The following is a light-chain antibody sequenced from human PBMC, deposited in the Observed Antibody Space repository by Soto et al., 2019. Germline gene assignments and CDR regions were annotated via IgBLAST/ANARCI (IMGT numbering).Light chain of an antibody. J-gene: IGLJ1*01. CDR3: SSHTTYSTRV. V-gene: IGLV2-14*01. CDR1: SSDIGTFNY. Sequence: QSVLTQPASVSGSPGQSIALPCTGTSSDIGTFNYVSWYQQPPGKAPKLMMHEISNRPSGVSDRFSGSKSGNTASLTISGLKAYDEAHYYGSSHTTYSTRVFGTGTKLTVL. CDR2: EIS.